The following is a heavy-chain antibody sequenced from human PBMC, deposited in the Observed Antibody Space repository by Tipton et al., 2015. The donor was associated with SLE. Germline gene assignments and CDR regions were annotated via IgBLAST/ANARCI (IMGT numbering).Heavy chain of an antibody. J-gene: IGHJ3*02. Sequence: TLSLTCTVSGGSISSSHYYWDWIRQPPGKGLEWLGSIYSSGGTYYNPSLKSRVTISVDTSKNQFSLELSSVTAADTAVYYCAGTNYDVLTGYHRVDTFDIWGQGTMVTVSS. CDR2: IYSSGGT. CDR3: AGTNYDVLTGYHRVDTFDI. CDR1: GGSISSSHYY. V-gene: IGHV4-39*07. D-gene: IGHD3-9*01.